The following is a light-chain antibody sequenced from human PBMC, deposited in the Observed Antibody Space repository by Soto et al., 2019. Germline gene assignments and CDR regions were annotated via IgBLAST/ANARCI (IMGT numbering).Light chain of an antibody. J-gene: IGLJ3*02. CDR3: AAWYDRWNHWL. CDR1: SSNIGNGA. V-gene: IGLV1-44*01. CDR2: STN. Sequence: QSVLTQPPSASGTPGQRVTMSCSGGSSNIGNGAVNWYQQLPGTAPKLLIYSTNQRPSGVPDRFSGSKSGTSASLAVNGLHSGDEADDYCAAWYDRWNHWLFGGGTKLTVL.